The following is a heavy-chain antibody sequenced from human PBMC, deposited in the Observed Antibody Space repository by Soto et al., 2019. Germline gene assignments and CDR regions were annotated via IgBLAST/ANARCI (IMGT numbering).Heavy chain of an antibody. CDR1: GFTFSSYG. CDR3: AKDQHEYSSSEYDY. D-gene: IGHD6-6*01. V-gene: IGHV3-30*18. CDR2: ISYDGSNK. Sequence: GGSLRLSCAASGFTFSSYGMHWVRQARGKGLEWVAVISYDGSNKYYADSVKGRFTISRDNSKNTLYLQMNSLRAEDTAVYYCAKDQHEYSSSEYDYWGQGALVTVSS. J-gene: IGHJ4*02.